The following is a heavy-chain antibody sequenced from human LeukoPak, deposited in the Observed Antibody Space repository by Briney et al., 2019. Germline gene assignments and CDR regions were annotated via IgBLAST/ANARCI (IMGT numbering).Heavy chain of an antibody. Sequence: GGSLRLSCAASGFTFSIYAMSWVRQAPGKGLEWVSAISGSGGSTYYADSVKGRFTISRDNSKNTLYLQMNSLRAEDTAVYYCAKDDFWSGYSFGLFHYWGQGTLVTVSS. CDR3: AKDDFWSGYSFGLFHY. J-gene: IGHJ4*02. CDR1: GFTFSIYA. CDR2: ISGSGGST. D-gene: IGHD3-3*01. V-gene: IGHV3-23*01.